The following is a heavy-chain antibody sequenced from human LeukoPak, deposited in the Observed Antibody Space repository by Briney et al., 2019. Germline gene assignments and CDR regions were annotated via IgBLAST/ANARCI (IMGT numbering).Heavy chain of an antibody. CDR1: GFTFSSYG. D-gene: IGHD6-13*01. J-gene: IGHJ4*02. Sequence: GGSLRLSCAASGFTFSSYGMHWVRQAPGKGLEWVAFIRYDGSNKYSADSVKGRFTISRDNSKNTLFLQMNSLRAGDTAVYYCARVAAGGKGFDYWGQGILVTVSS. CDR3: ARVAAGGKGFDY. CDR2: IRYDGSNK. V-gene: IGHV3-30*02.